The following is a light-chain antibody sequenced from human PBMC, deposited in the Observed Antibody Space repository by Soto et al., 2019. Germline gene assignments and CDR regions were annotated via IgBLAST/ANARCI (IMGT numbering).Light chain of an antibody. CDR2: DNI. V-gene: IGLV1-40*01. CDR3: QSYDSSLSGSV. Sequence: QSVLTQPPSDSGAPGQRVTICCTGRSSNIGAGYDVPWYQQLPGTAPKLLIYDNINRPAGVPDRFSGSKSGTSASLAITGLQAEDEADYYCQSYDSSLSGSVFGGGTKLTVL. J-gene: IGLJ2*01. CDR1: SSNIGAGYD.